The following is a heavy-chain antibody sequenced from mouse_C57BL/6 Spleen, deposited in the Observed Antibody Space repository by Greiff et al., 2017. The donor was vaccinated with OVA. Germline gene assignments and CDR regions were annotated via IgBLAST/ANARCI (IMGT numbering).Heavy chain of an antibody. J-gene: IGHJ4*01. V-gene: IGHV1-62-2*01. CDR3: ARHEEIADYGNYYAMDY. CDR1: GYTFTEYT. CDR2: FYPGSGSI. D-gene: IGHD2-1*01. Sequence: VQLQQSGAELVKPGASVKLSCKASGYTFTEYTIHWVKQRSGQGLEWIGWFYPGSGSIKYNEKFKDKATLTADKSSSTVYMELSRLTSEDSAVYFCARHEEIADYGNYYAMDYWGQGTSVTVSS.